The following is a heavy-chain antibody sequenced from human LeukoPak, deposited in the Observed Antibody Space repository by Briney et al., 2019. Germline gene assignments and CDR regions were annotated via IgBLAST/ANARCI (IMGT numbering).Heavy chain of an antibody. J-gene: IGHJ5*02. CDR3: ARVKVAAAGTWWFDP. CDR2: IYYSGST. CDR1: GGSISSYY. V-gene: IGHV4-59*01. Sequence: PSESLSLTCTVSGGSISSYYWSWIRQPPGKGLEWIGYIYYSGSTNYNPSLKSRVTISVDTSKNQFSLKLSSVTAADTAVYYCARVKVAAAGTWWFDPWGQGTLVTVSS. D-gene: IGHD6-13*01.